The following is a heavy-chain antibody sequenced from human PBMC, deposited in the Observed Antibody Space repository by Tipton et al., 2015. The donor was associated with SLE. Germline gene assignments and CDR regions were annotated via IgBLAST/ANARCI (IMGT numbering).Heavy chain of an antibody. Sequence: SLRLSCAASGFTFSSSWMHWVRQAPGKGLVWVSRINSDGSGTGYADSVKGRFTISRDNAKNTLYLQMSSLRAEDSAVYYCAGHYPSGDFWDYYGLDVWGQGTTVTVSS. J-gene: IGHJ6*02. D-gene: IGHD3-3*01. CDR2: INSDGSGT. CDR3: AGHYPSGDFWDYYGLDV. CDR1: GFTFSSSW. V-gene: IGHV3-74*01.